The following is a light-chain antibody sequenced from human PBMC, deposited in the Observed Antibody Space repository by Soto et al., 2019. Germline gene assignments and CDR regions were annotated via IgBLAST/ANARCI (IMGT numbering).Light chain of an antibody. CDR2: EVN. Sequence: QSALAQPASVSGSPGQSITISCTGASSDFGNHNLVSWYQQHPGKVPKLILFEVNKRPSGVSGRFSGSKSGNTASLTISGLQAEDEADYYCCSFTSSNTHVFGTGTKVTVL. CDR1: SSDFGNHNL. V-gene: IGLV2-23*02. CDR3: CSFTSSNTHV. J-gene: IGLJ1*01.